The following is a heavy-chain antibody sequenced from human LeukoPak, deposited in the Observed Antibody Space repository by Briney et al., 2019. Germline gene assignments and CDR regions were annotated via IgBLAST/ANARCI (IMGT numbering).Heavy chain of an antibody. Sequence: GRSLRLSCATSGFTFDDYAMHWGRHAPGKGLEWVSGISWNSGTIGYADSVKGRFTISRDNAKSSLYLQMNSLRDEDTAVYYCAKDFGSGSYKSPNYKYYYYYGMDVWGQGTTVTVSS. CDR3: AKDFGSGSYKSPNYKYYYYYGMDV. V-gene: IGHV3-9*01. CDR1: GFTFDDYA. J-gene: IGHJ6*02. CDR2: ISWNSGTI. D-gene: IGHD3-10*01.